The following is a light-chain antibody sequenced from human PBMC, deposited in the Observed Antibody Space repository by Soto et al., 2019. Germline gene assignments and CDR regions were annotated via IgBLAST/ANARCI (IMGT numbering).Light chain of an antibody. CDR2: EVR. J-gene: IGLJ3*02. CDR1: NRDVGSYNL. V-gene: IGLV2-14*01. CDR3: SSYTTTSTLV. Sequence: QSALTQPASVSGSPGQSITISCIGTNRDVGSYNLVSWYQQRPGEAPKLIISEVRSRPSGISYRFTGSKSGNTASLTISGLQAEDEADYYCSSYTTTSTLVFGGGTKLTVL.